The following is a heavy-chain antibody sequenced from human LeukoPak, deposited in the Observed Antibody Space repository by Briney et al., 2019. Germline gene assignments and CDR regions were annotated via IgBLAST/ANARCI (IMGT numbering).Heavy chain of an antibody. D-gene: IGHD1-14*01. J-gene: IGHJ4*02. Sequence: PGGSLRLSCAASGLTVSGNLMSWVRQAPGKGLEWVSVIYRDGTTYYTDSVKGRFTISRDNSKNTLYLQMNSLRAEDTAIYYCAKLRPRDMEDYWGQGTLVTVSS. CDR1: GLTVSGNL. CDR2: IYRDGTT. V-gene: IGHV3-66*04. CDR3: AKLRPRDMEDY.